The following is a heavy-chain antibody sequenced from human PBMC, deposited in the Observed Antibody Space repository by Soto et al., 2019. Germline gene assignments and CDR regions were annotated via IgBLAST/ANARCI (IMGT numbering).Heavy chain of an antibody. CDR3: ATQGGAQTLDAFDI. Sequence: GASVKVSCKASGYTFTSYAMHWVRRAPGQRLEWMGWINAGNGNTKYSQKFQGRVTITRDTSASTAYMELSSLRSEDTAVYYCATQGGAQTLDAFDIWGQGTMVTVSS. J-gene: IGHJ3*02. D-gene: IGHD3-16*01. V-gene: IGHV1-3*01. CDR1: GYTFTSYA. CDR2: INAGNGNT.